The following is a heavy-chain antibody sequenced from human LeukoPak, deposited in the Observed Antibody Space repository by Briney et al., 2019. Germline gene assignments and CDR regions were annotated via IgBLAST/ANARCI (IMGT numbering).Heavy chain of an antibody. CDR2: INTDGSGA. J-gene: IGHJ5*02. D-gene: IGHD5-18*01. CDR1: GFTFSSNW. Sequence: WGSLRLSCAASGFTFSSNWMHWVRQVPGKGLVWVSRINTDGSGASYADSVKGRFTISRDNAKNTLYLQMNSLRAEDTAVYYCARHGYTYGFDTWGQGTLVTVSS. CDR3: ARHGYTYGFDT. V-gene: IGHV3-74*01.